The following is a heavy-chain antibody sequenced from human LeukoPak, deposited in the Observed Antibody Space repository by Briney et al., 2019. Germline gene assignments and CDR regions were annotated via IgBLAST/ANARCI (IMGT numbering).Heavy chain of an antibody. D-gene: IGHD3-22*01. CDR1: AYTFSSYG. J-gene: IGHJ3*02. CDR2: ISGYNGNT. Sequence: SVTVTCKASAYTFSSYGISWVRQAPGQGLEWMGWISGYNGNTKYAQNLQGRVTMTTDTSTTTAYMELRSLRSDDTAVYYCARGRYYDSGGYDEAFDIWGDGTAVTVSS. V-gene: IGHV1-18*01. CDR3: ARGRYYDSGGYDEAFDI.